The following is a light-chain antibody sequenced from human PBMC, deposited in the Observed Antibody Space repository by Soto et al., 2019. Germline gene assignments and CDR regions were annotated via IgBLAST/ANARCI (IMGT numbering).Light chain of an antibody. Sequence: QTVVTQEPSFSVSPGGTVTLTCGLSSGSVSTSYYPSWYQQTPGQAPRTLIYSTNTRSSGVPDRFSGSILGNTAALTITGAQADDESDYYCGLYMGSCMVFGGGTKVTVL. J-gene: IGLJ2*01. V-gene: IGLV8-61*01. CDR2: STN. CDR1: SGSVSTSYY. CDR3: GLYMGSCMV.